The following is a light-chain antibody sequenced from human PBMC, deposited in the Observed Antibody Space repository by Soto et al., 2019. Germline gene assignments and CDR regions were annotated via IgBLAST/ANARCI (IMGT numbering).Light chain of an antibody. CDR2: GAS. J-gene: IGKJ5*01. CDR1: QDVTTN. Sequence: EIRMTQFPATLSASPGGGATLSCRAGQDVTTNFAWYQLKPGQAPRLFIYGASTRATAIPPRFSGSGSGTEFTLTISSLQSEDFAVYYCQQYDNWPITFGQGTRLEIK. CDR3: QQYDNWPIT. V-gene: IGKV3-15*01.